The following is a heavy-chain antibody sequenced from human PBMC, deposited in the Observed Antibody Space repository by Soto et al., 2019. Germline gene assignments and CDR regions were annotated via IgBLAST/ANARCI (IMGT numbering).Heavy chain of an antibody. D-gene: IGHD1-26*01. CDR3: ARDRGRGGSYYIYFYGMDV. J-gene: IGHJ6*02. V-gene: IGHV1-46*01. CDR1: GYTFTTYY. Sequence: QVQVVQSGAEVKKPGASVKVSCKASGYTFTTYYIHWVRQAPGQGLEWMGVINPSGGSRNYAQKCQGRVTMTRDTSTSTVYMELSSLRSADTAVYYCARDRGRGGSYYIYFYGMDVWGQGTTVTVSS. CDR2: INPSGGSR.